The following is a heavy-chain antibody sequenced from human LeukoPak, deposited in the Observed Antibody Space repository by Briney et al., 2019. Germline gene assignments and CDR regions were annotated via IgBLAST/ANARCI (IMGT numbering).Heavy chain of an antibody. CDR1: GFTFSSYA. CDR2: ISGTGGNT. D-gene: IGHD2-15*01. CDR3: AKERVICSGGTCYTVGFDY. V-gene: IGHV3-23*01. Sequence: GGSLRLSCAASGFTFSSYAMSWVRQAPGKGLEWVSAISGTGGNTYYADSVKGRFTISRDNSKNTMYLQMNSLRGEDTAVYYCAKERVICSGGTCYTVGFDYWGQGALVTVSS. J-gene: IGHJ4*02.